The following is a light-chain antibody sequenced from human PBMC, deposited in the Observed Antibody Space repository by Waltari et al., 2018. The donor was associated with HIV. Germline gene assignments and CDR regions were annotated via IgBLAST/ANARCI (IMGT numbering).Light chain of an antibody. CDR2: GVS. CDR1: QSVGGK. V-gene: IGKV3-15*01. J-gene: IGKJ2*01. Sequence: EIVMTQSPATVSVSPGETATLSCRASQSVGGKLAWYQQKPGQAPSLIIYGVSTRATGFPARFRGSGSGTEFTLTISSLQSEDFAVYYCQQYNNWPRTFGQGTKLE. CDR3: QQYNNWPRT.